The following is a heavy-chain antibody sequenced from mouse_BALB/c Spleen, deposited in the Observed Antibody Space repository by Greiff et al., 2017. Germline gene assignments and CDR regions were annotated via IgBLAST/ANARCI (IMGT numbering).Heavy chain of an antibody. CDR1: GFTFSSYT. J-gene: IGHJ4*01. Sequence: EVQLVESGGGLVQPGGSLKLSCAASGFTFSSYTMSWVRQTPEKRLEWVAYISNGGGSTYYPDTVKGRFTISRDNAKNTLYLQMRSLKSEDTAMYYGARRLTTALYYAMDYWGQGTSVTVSS. CDR3: ARRLTTALYYAMDY. V-gene: IGHV5-12-2*01. CDR2: ISNGGGST. D-gene: IGHD1-2*01.